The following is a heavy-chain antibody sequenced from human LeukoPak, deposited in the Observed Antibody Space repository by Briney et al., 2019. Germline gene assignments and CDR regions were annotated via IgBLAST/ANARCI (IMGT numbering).Heavy chain of an antibody. CDR3: AKRCCSGGSRFIDY. Sequence: GGSLRLSCAASGFSFSIYAMSWVRQAPGKGLEWVSAISGSGGSTYYADSVKGRFTISRDNSKNTLYLQMNSLRAEDTAVYYCAKRCCSGGSRFIDYWGQGTLVTVSS. CDR2: ISGSGGST. CDR1: GFSFSIYA. J-gene: IGHJ4*02. D-gene: IGHD2-15*01. V-gene: IGHV3-23*01.